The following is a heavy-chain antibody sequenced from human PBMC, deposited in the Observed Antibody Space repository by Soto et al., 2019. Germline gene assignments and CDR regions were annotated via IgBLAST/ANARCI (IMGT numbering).Heavy chain of an antibody. V-gene: IGHV1-69*01. CDR3: ARRFIHDNGGNQDSSDI. J-gene: IGHJ3*02. D-gene: IGHD4-17*01. CDR2: VIPIFGTT. CDR1: GGTFRNYA. Sequence: QVQLVQSGAEVKKPGSSVKVSCKASGGTFRNYAFSWVRQAPGQGLEWMGEVIPIFGTTPYAQKFQGRVTITADESTNAADTELSSLRSVDTAVYYCARRFIHDNGGNQDSSDIWGQGTMVSVSS.